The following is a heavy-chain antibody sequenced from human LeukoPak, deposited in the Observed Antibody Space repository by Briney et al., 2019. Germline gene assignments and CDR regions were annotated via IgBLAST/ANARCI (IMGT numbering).Heavy chain of an antibody. CDR2: ISYDGSNK. J-gene: IGHJ6*02. D-gene: IGHD6-13*01. CDR1: GFTFSSYA. V-gene: IGHV3-30-3*01. Sequence: GGSLRLSCAASGFTFSSYAMHWVHQAPGKGLEWVAVISYDGSNKYYADSVKGRFTISRDNSKNTLYLQMNSLRAEDTAVYYCARVGGGSSWYDTLYYYYGMDVWGQGTTVTVSS. CDR3: ARVGGGSSWYDTLYYYYGMDV.